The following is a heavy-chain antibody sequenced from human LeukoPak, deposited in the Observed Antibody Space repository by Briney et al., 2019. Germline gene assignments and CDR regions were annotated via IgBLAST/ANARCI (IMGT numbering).Heavy chain of an antibody. J-gene: IGHJ4*02. CDR3: ARRHDYYDSLTGKWMPDYLDY. CDR2: IYPGDSHT. V-gene: IGHV5-51*01. Sequence: GESLKISCKGSGYSFTSYWIVWVRQMPGKGLEWMGMIYPGDSHTMYSPSFQGQGTISADKSINTAYLQWSSLKASDTAVYYCARRHDYYDSLTGKWMPDYLDYWGQGTLLTVSS. D-gene: IGHD3-9*01. CDR1: GYSFTSYW.